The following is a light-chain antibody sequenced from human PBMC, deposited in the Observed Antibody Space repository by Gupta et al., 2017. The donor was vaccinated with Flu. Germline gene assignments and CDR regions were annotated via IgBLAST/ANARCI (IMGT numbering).Light chain of an antibody. CDR3: QQYDNVPLT. V-gene: IGKV1-33*01. CDR1: QDISNY. Sequence: DILMTQSPSSLSASVGDRVTITCQASQDISNYLNWYQQKLGEAPKLLIYDAANLETGVPSRFSGSGSATYFTLTIFSLQPEDIATYYCQQYDNVPLTFGGGTKVETK. CDR2: DAA. J-gene: IGKJ4*01.